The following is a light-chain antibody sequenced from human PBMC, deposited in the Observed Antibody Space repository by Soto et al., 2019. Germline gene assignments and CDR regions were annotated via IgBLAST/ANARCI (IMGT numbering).Light chain of an antibody. V-gene: IGKV3-15*01. CDR1: QSVSSN. CDR2: GAS. Sequence: EVVMTQSPGTLSVSPGERATLSCRASQSVSSNLAWYQQKPGQAPRLLIYGASTRAAGIPARFSGGGSGTEFALTINSLQSEDFAVYYCQLYNNWPLTCGPGIKVEIK. CDR3: QLYNNWPLT. J-gene: IGKJ3*01.